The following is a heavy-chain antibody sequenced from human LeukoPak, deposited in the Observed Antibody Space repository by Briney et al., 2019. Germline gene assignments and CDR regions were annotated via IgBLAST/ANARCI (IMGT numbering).Heavy chain of an antibody. CDR1: GYTFVSYG. CDR2: ISVYNGDT. V-gene: IGHV1-18*04. CDR3: VRGGGFNSGFEY. Sequence: ASVKVSCKASGYTFVSYGITWVRQAPGQGLEWMGWISVYNGDTKYAQNLQGRVTFTTDTSTSTAYMELRSLRSDDTAVYYCVRGGGFNSGFEYWGQGTLVIVSS. J-gene: IGHJ4*02. D-gene: IGHD3-10*01.